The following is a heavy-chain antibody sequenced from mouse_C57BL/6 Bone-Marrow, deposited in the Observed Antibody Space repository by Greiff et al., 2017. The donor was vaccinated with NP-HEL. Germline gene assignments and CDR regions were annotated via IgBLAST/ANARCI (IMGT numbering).Heavy chain of an antibody. D-gene: IGHD4-1*01. Sequence: ESGPGLVKPSQSLSLTCSVTGYSITSGYYWNWIRQFPGNKLEWMGYISYDGSNNYNPSLKNRISITRDTSKNQFFLKLNSVTTEDTATYSCARVRTGTFAYWGQGTLVTVSA. CDR3: ARVRTGTFAY. CDR2: ISYDGSN. CDR1: GYSITSGYY. J-gene: IGHJ3*01. V-gene: IGHV3-6*01.